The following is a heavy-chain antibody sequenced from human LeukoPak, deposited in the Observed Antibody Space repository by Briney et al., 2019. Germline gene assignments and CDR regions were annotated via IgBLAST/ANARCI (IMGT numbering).Heavy chain of an antibody. CDR3: ARDYYYDSSGYYPDAFDI. CDR1: GGSISSDY. Sequence: SETLSLTCTVSGGSISSDYWSWIRQPPGKGLEWIGYIYYSGSTNYNPSLKSRVTISVDTSKNQFSLKLSSVTAADTAVYYCARDYYYDSSGYYPDAFDIWGQGTMVTVSS. CDR2: IYYSGST. V-gene: IGHV4-59*08. D-gene: IGHD3-22*01. J-gene: IGHJ3*02.